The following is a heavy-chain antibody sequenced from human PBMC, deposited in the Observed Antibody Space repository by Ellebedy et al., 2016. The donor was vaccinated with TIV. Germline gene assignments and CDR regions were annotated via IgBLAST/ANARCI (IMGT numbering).Heavy chain of an antibody. CDR2: INTNTGNP. J-gene: IGHJ4*02. CDR1: CYTFTSSA. Sequence: AASVKVSCKASCYTFTSSAINWVRQAPGQGLEWMGRINTNTGNPTYAQGFTGRFVFSLDTSVSTEYLQISSLKDEDTAVYYCARVRNLGAAGTNFDYWGQGTLVTVSS. CDR3: ARVRNLGAAGTNFDY. D-gene: IGHD6-13*01. V-gene: IGHV7-4-1*02.